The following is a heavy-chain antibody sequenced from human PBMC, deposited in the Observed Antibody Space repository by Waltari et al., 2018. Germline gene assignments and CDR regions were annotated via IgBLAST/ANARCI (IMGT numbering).Heavy chain of an antibody. Sequence: QLQLQESGPGLVKPSETLSLTCSVFGGSISSSSFHLGWLRQPPGKGLEWIGVIYKSGTTYYNPSLKSRVTISVDTSKNQFSLKLTSVTAADTAVYYCARDWLVESFFDYWGQGTLVTVSS. CDR1: GGSISSSSFH. V-gene: IGHV4-39*07. CDR3: ARDWLVESFFDY. J-gene: IGHJ4*02. D-gene: IGHD6-6*01. CDR2: IYKSGTT.